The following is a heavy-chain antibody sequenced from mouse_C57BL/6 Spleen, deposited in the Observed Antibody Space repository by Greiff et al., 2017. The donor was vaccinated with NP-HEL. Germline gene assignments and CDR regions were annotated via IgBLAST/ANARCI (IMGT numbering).Heavy chain of an antibody. V-gene: IGHV1-15*01. CDR3: TREITTVVAQYYFDY. CDR1: GYTFTDYE. D-gene: IGHD1-1*01. Sequence: QVQLQQSGAELVRPGASVTLSCKASGYTFTDYEMHWVKQTPVHGLEWIGAIDPETGGTAYNQKFKGKAILTADKSSSTAYMELRSLTSEDSAVYYCTREITTVVAQYYFDYWGQGTTLTVSS. J-gene: IGHJ2*01. CDR2: IDPETGGT.